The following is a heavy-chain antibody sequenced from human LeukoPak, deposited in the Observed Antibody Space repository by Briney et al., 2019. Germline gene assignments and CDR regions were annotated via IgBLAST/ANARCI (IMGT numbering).Heavy chain of an antibody. V-gene: IGHV3-33*01. CDR1: GFTFSSYG. Sequence: PGRSLRLSCAASGFTFSSYGMHWVRQAPGKGLEWVAVIWYDGSNKYYADSVKGRFTISRDNSKNTLYLQMNSLRAEDTAVYYCATSTYYDFWSGYYTNYYYYYYGMDVWGQGTTVTVSS. J-gene: IGHJ6*02. CDR3: ATSTYYDFWSGYYTNYYYYYYGMDV. CDR2: IWYDGSNK. D-gene: IGHD3-3*01.